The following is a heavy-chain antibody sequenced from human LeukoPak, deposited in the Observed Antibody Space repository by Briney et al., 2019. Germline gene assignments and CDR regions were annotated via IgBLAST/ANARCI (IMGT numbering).Heavy chain of an antibody. D-gene: IGHD6-13*01. CDR2: ISSNGGST. Sequence: GGSLRLSCAASGFTFNNYAMYWVRQAPGKGLEYVSAISSNGGSTYYANSVKGRFTISRDNFNNTLYLQMGSLGPEDMALYYCARNRDPDSGSWYWSLGVWGQGTTVTVSS. CDR3: ARNRDPDSGSWYWSLGV. V-gene: IGHV3-64*01. J-gene: IGHJ6*02. CDR1: GFTFNNYA.